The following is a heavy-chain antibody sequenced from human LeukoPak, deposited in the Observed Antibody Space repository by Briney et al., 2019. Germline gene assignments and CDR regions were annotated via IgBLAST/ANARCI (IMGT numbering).Heavy chain of an antibody. V-gene: IGHV5-51*01. CDR3: AREGTTGGYYDY. CDR1: GNSFTNYW. CDR2: IYSGDSDT. D-gene: IGHD1-7*01. J-gene: IGHJ4*02. Sequence: GESLKISCKSSGNSFTNYWIAWVRQMPGKGLEWMGIIYSGDSDTRYSPSLQGQVTISVDKSITTAYVQWSSLKASDSAMYYYAREGTTGGYYDYWGQGTLVTVSS.